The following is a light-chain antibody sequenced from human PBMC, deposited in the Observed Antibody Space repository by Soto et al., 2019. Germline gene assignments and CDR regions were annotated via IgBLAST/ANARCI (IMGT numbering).Light chain of an antibody. V-gene: IGKV1-9*01. CDR2: AAS. J-gene: IGKJ4*01. CDR1: QGISSY. Sequence: DIQLTQSPSFLSASVGDRVTITCRASQGISSYLAWYQQKPGKAPKLLICAASTLQSGVPSRFSGSGSGTEFTLTINSLQPEDFATYYCQQFSNYPLTFGGGTKLDIK. CDR3: QQFSNYPLT.